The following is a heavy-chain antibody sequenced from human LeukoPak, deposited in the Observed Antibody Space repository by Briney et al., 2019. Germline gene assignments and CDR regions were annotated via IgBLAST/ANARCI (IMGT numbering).Heavy chain of an antibody. CDR3: ARDAYYYYYYMDV. CDR2: INPNSGGT. CDR1: GYTFTGYY. V-gene: IGHV1-2*02. J-gene: IGHJ6*03. Sequence: ASVKVSCKASGYTFTGYYMHCVRQAPGQGLEWMGWINPNSGGTNYAQKFQGRVTMTRDTSISTAYMELSRLRSDDTAVYYCARDAYYYYYYMDVWGKGTTVTVSS.